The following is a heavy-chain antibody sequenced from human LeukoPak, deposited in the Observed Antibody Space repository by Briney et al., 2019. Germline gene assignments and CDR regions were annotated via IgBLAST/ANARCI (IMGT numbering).Heavy chain of an antibody. CDR1: GFTYSSYA. CDR3: ANGWGGYYADS. Sequence: GGSLRLSCAVSGFTYSSYAMTWVRQAPGKGLEWVSGISSSGGNTSYADFVRGRFTMSRDNSQDTVYLQMNSLSAEDTAIYYCANGWGGYYADSWGQGTLVTVSS. D-gene: IGHD3-3*01. CDR2: ISSSGGNT. V-gene: IGHV3-23*01. J-gene: IGHJ4*02.